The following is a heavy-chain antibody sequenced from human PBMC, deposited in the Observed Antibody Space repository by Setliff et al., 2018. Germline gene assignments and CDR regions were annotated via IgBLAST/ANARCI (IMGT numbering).Heavy chain of an antibody. CDR3: AKVPITKVYFYMDV. Sequence: PSETLSLTCTVSGGSISSSYWSWIRQPPGKGLEWIGYFYHSGSMNYNPSLKSRVTISVDTSKNQLSLKLSSVTAADTAVYYCAKVPITKVYFYMDVWGKGTTVTVSS. D-gene: IGHD3-10*01. V-gene: IGHV4-59*08. J-gene: IGHJ6*03. CDR2: FYHSGSM. CDR1: GGSISSSY.